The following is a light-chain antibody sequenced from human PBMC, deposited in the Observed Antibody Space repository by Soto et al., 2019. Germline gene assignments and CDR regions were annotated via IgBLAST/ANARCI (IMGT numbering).Light chain of an antibody. CDR2: GAS. CDR1: QSVSSN. Sequence: EIVMTQSPATLSVSPGERATLSCRASQSVSSNLAWYQQKPGQAPWLLIFGASTRAPGIPARFSGSGSGTEFTLTISSLQSEDFAVYYCQQYINWPRTFGQGTKVEIK. J-gene: IGKJ1*01. CDR3: QQYINWPRT. V-gene: IGKV3-15*01.